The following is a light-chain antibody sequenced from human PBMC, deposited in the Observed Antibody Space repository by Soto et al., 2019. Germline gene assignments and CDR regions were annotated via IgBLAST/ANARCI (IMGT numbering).Light chain of an antibody. J-gene: IGKJ2*01. CDR1: QSVSSD. V-gene: IGKV3-15*01. CDR3: QHYNEWVKT. Sequence: EIVMTQSPATLSVSPGEGATLSCRASQSVSSDLAWYQHKPGQAPRLLIYDASTRATGIPARFSGSGSGTEFTLTIGSLQSEDFAVYYFQHYNEWVKTFGQGTKLEIK. CDR2: DAS.